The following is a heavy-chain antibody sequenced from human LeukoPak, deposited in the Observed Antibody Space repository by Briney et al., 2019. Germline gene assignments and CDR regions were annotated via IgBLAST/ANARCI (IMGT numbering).Heavy chain of an antibody. D-gene: IGHD3-10*01. Sequence: ASVKVSCKASGYTFTSYDINWVRQATGQGPEWMGWMNPNSGNTGYVQRFQGRVTMTRNTSISTAYMELNSLRSEDTAVYYCARVSYSLRSPFDYWGQGTLVTVSS. V-gene: IGHV1-8*01. CDR3: ARVSYSLRSPFDY. CDR1: GYTFTSYD. J-gene: IGHJ4*02. CDR2: MNPNSGNT.